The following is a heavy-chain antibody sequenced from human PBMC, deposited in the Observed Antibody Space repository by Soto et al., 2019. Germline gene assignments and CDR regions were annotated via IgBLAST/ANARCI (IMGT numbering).Heavy chain of an antibody. J-gene: IGHJ6*03. Sequence: QVQLVESGGGVVRPGRSLRLSCVASEFSFSAYGMHWVRLAPGKGLQWVAVISYDGNDKYYADSVKGRFTISRDDSKNTLYLQMNSLRREDTANYYCARRKTVTTGHYYYYIDVWGKGTTVTVSS. D-gene: IGHD4-17*01. CDR2: ISYDGNDK. CDR3: ARRKTVTTGHYYYYIDV. CDR1: EFSFSAYG. V-gene: IGHV3-30*03.